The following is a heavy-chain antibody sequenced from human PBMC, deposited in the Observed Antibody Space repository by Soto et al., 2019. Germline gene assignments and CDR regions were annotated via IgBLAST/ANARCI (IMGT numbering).Heavy chain of an antibody. CDR1: GFSLSTSGVG. J-gene: IGHJ4*02. V-gene: IGHV2-5*02. Sequence: QITLKESGPTLVKPTQTLTLTCTFSGFSLSTSGVGVGWIRQPPGKALEWLALIYWDDDKRYSPSLKSRLTITKDTSKNQVVLTMTNMDPVDTATYYCARAYSSGWKLDVDYWGQGTLVTVSS. D-gene: IGHD6-19*01. CDR3: ARAYSSGWKLDVDY. CDR2: IYWDDDK.